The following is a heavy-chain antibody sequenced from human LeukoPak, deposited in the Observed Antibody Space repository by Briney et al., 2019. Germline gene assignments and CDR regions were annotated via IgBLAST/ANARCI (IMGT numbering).Heavy chain of an antibody. Sequence: GGSLRLSCAASGFTFSSYAMSWVRQAPGKGLEWVSAISGSGGSTYYADSVKGRFTISRDNSKNTLYLQMNSLRAEDTAVYYCARVRSGYSFGYWGQGTLVTVSS. CDR3: ARVRSGYSFGY. J-gene: IGHJ4*02. V-gene: IGHV3-23*01. CDR2: ISGSGGST. D-gene: IGHD5-18*01. CDR1: GFTFSSYA.